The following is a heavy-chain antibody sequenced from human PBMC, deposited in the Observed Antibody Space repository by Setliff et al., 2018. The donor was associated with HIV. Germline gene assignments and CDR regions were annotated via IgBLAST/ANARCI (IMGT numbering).Heavy chain of an antibody. D-gene: IGHD3-22*01. V-gene: IGHV3-23*01. Sequence: GGSLSLSCAASGFTFSSYAMSRVRQAPGKGLDWVSAISGSAGSTYYADSVKGRFTISRDNSKSTLYLQMNSLRAEDTAVYYCAKAARDYYDSSGYYIGIDYWGRGTLVTVSS. CDR1: GFTFSSYA. CDR2: ISGSAGST. CDR3: AKAARDYYDSSGYYIGIDY. J-gene: IGHJ4*02.